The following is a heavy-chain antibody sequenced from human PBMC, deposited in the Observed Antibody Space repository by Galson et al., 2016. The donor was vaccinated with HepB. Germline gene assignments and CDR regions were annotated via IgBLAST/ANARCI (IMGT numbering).Heavy chain of an antibody. V-gene: IGHV3-21*01. CDR3: ARCTTPSCVTAGAYAY. CDR1: GFTFKTYS. D-gene: IGHD3-16*01. J-gene: IGHJ4*02. Sequence: SLRLSCAVSGFTFKTYSMNWIRQAPGKGLEWVSSISRGGDYIYYADSVNGRFTISRDNAKDSLFLQANSLRAEDTAVYYCARCTTPSCVTAGAYAYWGQGALVTVSA. CDR2: ISRGGDYI.